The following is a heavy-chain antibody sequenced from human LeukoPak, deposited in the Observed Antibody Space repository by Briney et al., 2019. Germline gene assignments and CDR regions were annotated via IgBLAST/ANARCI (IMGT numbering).Heavy chain of an antibody. J-gene: IGHJ6*03. CDR2: ISSSSSYI. CDR1: GFTFSSYS. V-gene: IGHV3-21*01. Sequence: GGSLRLSCAASGFTFSSYSMNWVRQAPGKGLEWVSSISSSSSYIYYADSVKGRFTISRDNAKNSLYLQMNSLRAEDTAVYYCARDQRGYCSGGSCKTSYYYYYMHVRGKGTTVTVSS. CDR3: ARDQRGYCSGGSCKTSYYYYYMHV. D-gene: IGHD2-15*01.